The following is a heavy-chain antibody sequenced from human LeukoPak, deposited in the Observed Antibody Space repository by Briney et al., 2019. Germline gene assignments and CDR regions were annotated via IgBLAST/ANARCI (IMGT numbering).Heavy chain of an antibody. CDR3: ASVRALYGYSGYDEPYFDY. Sequence: GRSLRLSCAASGFTFSTYDMHWVRQAPGKGLEWVAVISFDGSNKYYADSVKGRFTISRDNSKNTLYLEMNSLRAEDTAVYYCASVRALYGYSGYDEPYFDYWGQGTLVTVSS. D-gene: IGHD5-12*01. CDR2: ISFDGSNK. CDR1: GFTFSTYD. J-gene: IGHJ4*02. V-gene: IGHV3-30*03.